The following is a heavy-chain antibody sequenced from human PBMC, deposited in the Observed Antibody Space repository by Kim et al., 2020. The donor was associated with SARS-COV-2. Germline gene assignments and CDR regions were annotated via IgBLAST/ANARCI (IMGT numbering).Heavy chain of an antibody. D-gene: IGHD3-10*01. V-gene: IGHV1-46*01. Sequence: ASVKVSCKASGYTFTSYYMHWVRQAPGQGLEWMGIINPSGGSTSYAQKFQGRVTMTRDTSTSTVYMELSSLRSEDTAVYYCARKDYYGSGSSYYYYGMDVWGQGTTVTVSS. CDR3: ARKDYYGSGSSYYYYGMDV. J-gene: IGHJ6*02. CDR1: GYTFTSYY. CDR2: INPSGGST.